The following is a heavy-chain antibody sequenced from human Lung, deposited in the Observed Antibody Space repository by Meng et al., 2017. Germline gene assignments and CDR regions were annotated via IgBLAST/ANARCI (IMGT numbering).Heavy chain of an antibody. Sequence: QVHLPEVGEGWFSVSDSLSLACGVFGGYVSYYVWSWLGQPPGKGGGLIGEINNSGSTNYNPSLESRAAISVDTSQYNLSLKLSSVTAADSAVYYCARGPTTMAHDFDYWGQGTLVTVSS. V-gene: IGHV4-34*01. J-gene: IGHJ4*02. CDR2: INNSGST. CDR1: GGYVSYYV. CDR3: ARGPTTMAHDFDY. D-gene: IGHD4-11*01.